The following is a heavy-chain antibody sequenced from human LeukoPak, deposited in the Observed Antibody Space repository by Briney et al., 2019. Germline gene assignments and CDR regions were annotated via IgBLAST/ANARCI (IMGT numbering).Heavy chain of an antibody. D-gene: IGHD4/OR15-4a*01. J-gene: IGHJ4*02. Sequence: PGGSLRLSCAASGFTFSSFAMSWVRQAPGKGLQWLSAISGSGGSTYYADSVKGRFTISRDNSKNTLYLQMNSLRAEDTAVYYCARRAGAYSHPYDYWGQGTLVTVSS. CDR3: ARRAGAYSHPYDY. CDR1: GFTFSSFA. CDR2: ISGSGGST. V-gene: IGHV3-23*01.